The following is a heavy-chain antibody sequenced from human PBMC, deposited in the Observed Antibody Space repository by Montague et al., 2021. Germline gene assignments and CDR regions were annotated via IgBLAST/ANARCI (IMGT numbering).Heavy chain of an antibody. CDR2: IYQSGTA. D-gene: IGHD1-26*01. J-gene: IGHJ6*04. CDR3: ARHKTGERGFDV. V-gene: IGHV4-34*01. CDR1: GGSFSGYW. Sequence: SETLSLTCVVSGGSFSGYWWYWIRQPPGRGLEWIGEIYQSGTAHYNPSPESRVTLSEDTSTNQFSLTLNSVTAADTAGENCARHKTGERGFDVWGKGTTVTVSS.